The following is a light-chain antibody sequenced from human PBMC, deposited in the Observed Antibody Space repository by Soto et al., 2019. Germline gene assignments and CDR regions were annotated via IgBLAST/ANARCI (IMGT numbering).Light chain of an antibody. V-gene: IGLV2-14*03. Sequence: QSALTQPASVSGSPGQSITISCTGTSRDVGGYNYVSWYQKNPGKAPKLMIYNVFNRPSGVSDRFSGSKSGNTASLTISGLQAEDDAAYYCSSYSNSTTLYVFGTGTKVTVL. CDR3: SSYSNSTTLYV. CDR2: NVF. CDR1: SRDVGGYNY. J-gene: IGLJ1*01.